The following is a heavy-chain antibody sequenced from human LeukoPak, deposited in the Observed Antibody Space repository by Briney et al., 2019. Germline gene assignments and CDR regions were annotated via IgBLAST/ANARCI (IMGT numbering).Heavy chain of an antibody. CDR1: GFTFSSYG. J-gene: IGHJ4*02. Sequence: PGGSLRVSCAASGFTFSSYGMHWVRQAPGKGLEWVAFIRYDGSNKYYADSVKGRFTISRDNSKNTLYLQMNSLRAEDTAVYYCAKGEEVVGTSVDFDYWGQGTLVTVSS. CDR3: AKGEEVVGTSVDFDY. V-gene: IGHV3-30*02. D-gene: IGHD1-26*01. CDR2: IRYDGSNK.